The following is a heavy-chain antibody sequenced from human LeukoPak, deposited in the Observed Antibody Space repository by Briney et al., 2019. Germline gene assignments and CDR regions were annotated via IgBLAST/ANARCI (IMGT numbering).Heavy chain of an antibody. J-gene: IGHJ4*02. Sequence: PGGSLRLSCAASGFTFSSYAMSWVRQAPGKGLEWVAFIRYDGSNKYYADSVKGRFTISRDNSKNTLYLQMNSLRAEDTAVYYCARDLERRYSGYVFDYWGQGTLVTVSS. CDR2: IRYDGSNK. CDR3: ARDLERRYSGYVFDY. V-gene: IGHV3-30*02. D-gene: IGHD5-12*01. CDR1: GFTFSSYA.